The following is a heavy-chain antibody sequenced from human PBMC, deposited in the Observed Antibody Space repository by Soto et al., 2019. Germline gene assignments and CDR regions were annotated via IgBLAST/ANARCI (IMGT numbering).Heavy chain of an antibody. V-gene: IGHV1-69*06. Sequence: QVQLVQSGAEVKKPGSSVNVSCTASGGTFSNYALTWVRQAPGQGLEWMGGIIPLSGTPNYAQKFQGRVTITADKSTTTVYMELSGLRSEDTAVYYCTRGIELGSWGQGTLVTVSS. CDR2: IIPLSGTP. CDR3: TRGIELGS. J-gene: IGHJ5*02. D-gene: IGHD5-18*01. CDR1: GGTFSNYA.